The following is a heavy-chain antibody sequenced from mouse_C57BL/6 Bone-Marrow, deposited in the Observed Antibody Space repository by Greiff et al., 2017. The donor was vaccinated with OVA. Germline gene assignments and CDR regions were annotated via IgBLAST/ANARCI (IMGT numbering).Heavy chain of an antibody. CDR2: IDPENGDT. Sequence: DVHLVESGAELVRPGASVKLSCTASGFNIKDDYMHWVKQRPEQGLEWIGWIDPENGDTEYASKFQGKATITADTSSNTAYLQLSSLTSEDTAVYYCTRYYGSSYWYFDVWGTGTTVTVSS. D-gene: IGHD1-1*01. CDR3: TRYYGSSYWYFDV. J-gene: IGHJ1*03. V-gene: IGHV14-4*01. CDR1: GFNIKDDY.